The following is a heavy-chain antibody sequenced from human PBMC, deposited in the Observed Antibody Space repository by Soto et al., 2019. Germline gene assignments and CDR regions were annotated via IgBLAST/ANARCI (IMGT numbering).Heavy chain of an antibody. CDR1: GGTFSSYT. CDR3: ASAIAVAGNPFDF. J-gene: IGHJ4*02. D-gene: IGHD6-19*01. Sequence: QVQLVQSGAEVKKPGSSVKVSCKASGGTFSSYTISWVRQAPGQGLEWMGRIIPILGIANYAQKFQGRVTITADKSTSTAYMELSSLISEDTAVYYCASAIAVAGNPFDFWGQGTLVTVSS. CDR2: IIPILGIA. V-gene: IGHV1-69*02.